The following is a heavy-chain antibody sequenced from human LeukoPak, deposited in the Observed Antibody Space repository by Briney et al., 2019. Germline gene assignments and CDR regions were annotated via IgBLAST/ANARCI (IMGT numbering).Heavy chain of an antibody. Sequence: GGSLKLSCEASGFRFSSNWMDWVRQAPGKELEWVSRINNDGSSTGYADSVKGRFTISRDNAKNTLSLQMNSLRVEDTAVYYCASRRTPFAVLYAWGHGTSVTVSS. CDR2: INNDGSST. D-gene: IGHD2-15*01. CDR1: GFRFSSNW. V-gene: IGHV3-74*01. J-gene: IGHJ6*02. CDR3: ASRRTPFAVLYA.